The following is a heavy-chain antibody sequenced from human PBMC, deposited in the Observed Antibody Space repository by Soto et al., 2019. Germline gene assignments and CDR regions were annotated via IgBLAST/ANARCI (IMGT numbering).Heavy chain of an antibody. D-gene: IGHD3-3*01. J-gene: IGHJ4*02. CDR2: ISSSSTI. V-gene: IGHV3-48*02. CDR3: AREFFYDY. CDR1: GFTFSNYN. Sequence: GGSLRLSCAASGFTFSNYNMNWVRQAPGKGLEWVSYISSSSTIYYADSVKGRFTISRDNAKNSLYLQMNSLRDDDTAVYYCAREFFYDYWGQGTLVTVSS.